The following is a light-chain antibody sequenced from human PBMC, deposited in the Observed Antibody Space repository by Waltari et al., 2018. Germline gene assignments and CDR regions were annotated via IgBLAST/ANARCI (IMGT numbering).Light chain of an antibody. J-gene: IGLJ2*01. CDR3: CSYAGSSTFV. Sequence: QSALTQPATVSGSPTQSIPISCTGTSSDVGSYTLLSWYQQHPGRAPKLMIFDVNKRPSGIPNRFSGSKSGNTASLTISGLQAEDEADYYCCSYAGSSTFVFGGGTKLTVL. CDR2: DVN. V-gene: IGLV2-23*02. CDR1: SSDVGSYTL.